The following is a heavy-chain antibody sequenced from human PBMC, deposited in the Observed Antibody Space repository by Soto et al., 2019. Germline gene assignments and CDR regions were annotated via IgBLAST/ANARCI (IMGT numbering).Heavy chain of an antibody. CDR2: IIPIFGTA. D-gene: IGHD1-7*01. CDR3: ARGSGLELRTYYYGMDV. Sequence: ASVKVSCKASGGTFSSYAISWVRQAPGQGLEWMGGIIPIFGTANYAQKFQGRVTITADESTSTAYMELSSLRSEDTAVYYCARGSGLELRTYYYGMDVWGQGTTATVSS. CDR1: GGTFSSYA. V-gene: IGHV1-69*13. J-gene: IGHJ6*02.